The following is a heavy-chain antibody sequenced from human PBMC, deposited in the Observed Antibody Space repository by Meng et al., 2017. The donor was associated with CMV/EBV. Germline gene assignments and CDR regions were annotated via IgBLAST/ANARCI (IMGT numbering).Heavy chain of an antibody. V-gene: IGHV4-31*02. CDR2: IYYSGST. Sequence: SGGSISIDGYSWSWIRQHPGKGLEWIGSIYYSGSTYYNPSLKSRVTISVDTSKNQFSLKLSSVTAADTAVYYCARDQRDSSGYYFDYWGQGTLVTVSS. D-gene: IGHD3-22*01. J-gene: IGHJ4*02. CDR3: ARDQRDSSGYYFDY. CDR1: GGSISIDGYS.